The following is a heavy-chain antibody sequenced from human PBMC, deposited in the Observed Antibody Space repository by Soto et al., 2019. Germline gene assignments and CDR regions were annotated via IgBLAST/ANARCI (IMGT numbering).Heavy chain of an antibody. CDR2: VSGSGGST. D-gene: IGHD1-20*01. Sequence: EVQLLESGGGLVQPGGSLRLSCAASGFTFSSYAMSWVRQAPGTGLEWVSSVSGSGGSTSYADSVKGRFTISRDNLQNTLYLQMNSLRAEDKGMYFWAKSFSGINAASHIWGQGGRVTVSS. J-gene: IGHJ3*02. CDR3: AKSFSGINAASHI. CDR1: GFTFSSYA. V-gene: IGHV3-23*01.